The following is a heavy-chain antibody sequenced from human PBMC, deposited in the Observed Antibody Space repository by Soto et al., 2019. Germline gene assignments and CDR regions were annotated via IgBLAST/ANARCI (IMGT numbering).Heavy chain of an antibody. CDR3: ARDAPYYYDSSGYYPSSSFAFDI. CDR2: ISSSGSTI. J-gene: IGHJ3*02. D-gene: IGHD3-22*01. Sequence: PWWSLRLSCSASVFTFSSYEMNWVRQAPGKGLEWVSYISSSGSTIYYADSVKGRFTISRDNAKNSLYLQMNSLRAEDTAVYYCARDAPYYYDSSGYYPSSSFAFDIWGQGTMVTVSS. CDR1: VFTFSSYE. V-gene: IGHV3-48*03.